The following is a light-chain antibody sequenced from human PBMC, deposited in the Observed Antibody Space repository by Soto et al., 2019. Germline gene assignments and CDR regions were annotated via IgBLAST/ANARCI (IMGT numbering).Light chain of an antibody. CDR3: QQLNNFPRT. V-gene: IGKV1-9*01. Sequence: DIQSTQSPSFLSASVGDRVTITCRASQGISSYLAWYQQRPGKAPKLLMYGASTLQSGVPSRFSGSASGTTFTLTINNLQPEDFATYYCQQLNNFPRTFGQGTKVE. CDR1: QGISSY. CDR2: GAS. J-gene: IGKJ1*01.